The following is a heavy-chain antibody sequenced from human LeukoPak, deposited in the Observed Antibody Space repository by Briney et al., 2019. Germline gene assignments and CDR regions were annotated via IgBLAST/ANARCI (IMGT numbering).Heavy chain of an antibody. CDR1: GFTFNRYG. CDR2: ISSSGSTI. V-gene: IGHV3-48*04. Sequence: GGSLRLSCVASGFTFNRYGMIWVRQAPGKGLEWVSYISSSGSTIYYADSVKGRFTISRDNAKNSLYLQMNSQRAEDTAVYYCARDLDYYHSSGYCDYWGQGTLVTVSS. D-gene: IGHD3-22*01. J-gene: IGHJ4*02. CDR3: ARDLDYYHSSGYCDY.